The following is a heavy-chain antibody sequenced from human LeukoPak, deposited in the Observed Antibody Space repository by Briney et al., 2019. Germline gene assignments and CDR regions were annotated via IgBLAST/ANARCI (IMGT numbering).Heavy chain of an antibody. D-gene: IGHD2-2*01. Sequence: GGFLRLSCAASGFTFSTYAMHWVRQAPGKGLEWVAVTSFDGTTKYYADSVKGRFTVSRDNSKNTLILQMNSLRAEDTAVYYCARGSSTNCYGGNCFYYYMAVWGKGTTVTVSS. CDR1: GFTFSTYA. V-gene: IGHV3-30*04. CDR3: ARGSSTNCYGGNCFYYYMAV. J-gene: IGHJ6*03. CDR2: TSFDGTTK.